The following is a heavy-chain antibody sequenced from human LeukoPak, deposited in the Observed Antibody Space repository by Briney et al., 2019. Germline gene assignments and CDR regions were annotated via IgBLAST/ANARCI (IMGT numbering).Heavy chain of an antibody. CDR2: ISGSGGST. Sequence: TGGSLRLSCAASGFTFSSSAMSWVRQAPGKGLEWVSGISGSGGSTYYADSVKGRFTISRDNSKNTLFLHMNSLRAEDTAVYYCAKEDQITIFGINYYGMDVWGQGTTVTVSS. CDR1: GFTFSSSA. D-gene: IGHD3-3*01. J-gene: IGHJ6*02. CDR3: AKEDQITIFGINYYGMDV. V-gene: IGHV3-23*01.